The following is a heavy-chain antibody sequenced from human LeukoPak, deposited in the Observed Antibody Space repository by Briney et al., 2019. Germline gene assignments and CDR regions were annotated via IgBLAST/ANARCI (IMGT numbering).Heavy chain of an antibody. CDR3: ARVNGTHHSAAGYYYYYGMDV. CDR2: INHSGST. Sequence: SETLSLTCAVYGGSFSGYYWSWIRQPPGKGLEWIGEINHSGSTNYNPSLKSRVTISVDTSKNQFSLKLSSVTAADTAVYYCARVNGTHHSAAGYYYYYGMDVWGQGTTVTVSS. D-gene: IGHD6-13*01. CDR1: GGSFSGYY. V-gene: IGHV4-34*01. J-gene: IGHJ6*02.